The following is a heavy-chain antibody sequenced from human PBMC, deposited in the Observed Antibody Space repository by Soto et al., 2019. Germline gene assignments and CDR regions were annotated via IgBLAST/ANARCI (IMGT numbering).Heavy chain of an antibody. V-gene: IGHV3-23*01. CDR3: AKDPYYGSGSHPPDY. J-gene: IGHJ4*02. CDR1: GFTFSTYA. D-gene: IGHD3-10*01. Sequence: PGGSLRLSCAASGFTFSTYAMSWVRQAPGKGLEWVSGISNSGGNTYYADSVKGRFTISRDNSKSTLYLQMNSLRAEDTAVYYCAKDPYYGSGSHPPDYWGQGTLVTVSS. CDR2: ISNSGGNT.